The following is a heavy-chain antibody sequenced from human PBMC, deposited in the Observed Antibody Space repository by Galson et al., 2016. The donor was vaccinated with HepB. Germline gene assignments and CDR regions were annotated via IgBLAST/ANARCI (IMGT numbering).Heavy chain of an antibody. CDR1: GFTFSSYA. CDR3: AKDGAPYCYYPPEGAFDI. Sequence: SLRLSCAASGFTFSSYAMSWVRQAPGKGLEWVSAISGSGGSTYYADSVKGRFTISRDNSKNTLYLQMNSLRAEDTAVYYCAKDGAPYCYYPPEGAFDIWGQGTMVTVSS. CDR2: ISGSGGST. V-gene: IGHV3-23*01. D-gene: IGHD3-10*01. J-gene: IGHJ3*02.